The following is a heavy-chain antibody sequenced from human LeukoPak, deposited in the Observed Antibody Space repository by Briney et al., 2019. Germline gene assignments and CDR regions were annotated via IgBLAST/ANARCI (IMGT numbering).Heavy chain of an antibody. Sequence: SVKVSCKASGGTFSSYAISWVRQAPGQGLEWMGGIIPIFGTANYAQKSQGRVTITTDESTSTAYMELSSLRSEDTAVYYCARDRGYGGNSWWFDPWGQGTLVTVSS. CDR1: GGTFSSYA. V-gene: IGHV1-69*05. J-gene: IGHJ5*02. D-gene: IGHD4-23*01. CDR2: IIPIFGTA. CDR3: ARDRGYGGNSWWFDP.